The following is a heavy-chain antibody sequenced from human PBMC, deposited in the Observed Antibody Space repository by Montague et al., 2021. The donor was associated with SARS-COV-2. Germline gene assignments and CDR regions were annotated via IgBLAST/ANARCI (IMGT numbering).Heavy chain of an antibody. CDR1: GQSFVGHY. J-gene: IGHJ4*02. D-gene: IGHD3-10*01. CDR3: ARGARQGYGFRLGSFDY. CDR2: INHSGST. Sequence: SETLSLTCAVYGQSFVGHYWSWIRQPPGEGLSWIGEINHSGSTNNNPSLKSRVTMSVDTSKNQFSLKLSSVTAADTAVYYCARGARQGYGFRLGSFDYWGQGTLVTVSS. V-gene: IGHV4-34*01.